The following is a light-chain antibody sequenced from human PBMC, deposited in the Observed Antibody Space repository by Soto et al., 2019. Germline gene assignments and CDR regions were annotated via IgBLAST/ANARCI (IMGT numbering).Light chain of an antibody. Sequence: EIALTQSPPTLSLSPGERADLSCRASQRVSNYLAWYQQKPGQAPRLLIYGASNRATGIPARFSGTGSGTDFTLTISSLEPEDFAVYYCQQGGNWPLTFGGGTKLEIK. J-gene: IGKJ4*01. CDR3: QQGGNWPLT. V-gene: IGKV3-11*01. CDR1: QRVSNY. CDR2: GAS.